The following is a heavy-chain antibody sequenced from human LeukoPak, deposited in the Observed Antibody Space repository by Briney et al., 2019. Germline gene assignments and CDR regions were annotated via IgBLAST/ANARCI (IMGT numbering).Heavy chain of an antibody. CDR1: GFTVSSNY. Sequence: GGSLRLSCAASGFTVSSNYMSWVRQAPGKGLEWVSIIYSGGSTYYADSVKGRFTISRDNSKNTLYLQMNSLRDEDTAVYYCTKVALVAAGSDYWGQGTLVTVSS. CDR2: IYSGGST. CDR3: TKVALVAAGSDY. D-gene: IGHD6-13*01. V-gene: IGHV3-53*01. J-gene: IGHJ4*02.